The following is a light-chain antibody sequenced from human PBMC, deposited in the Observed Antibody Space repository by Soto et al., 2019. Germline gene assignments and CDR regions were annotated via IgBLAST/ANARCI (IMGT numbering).Light chain of an antibody. CDR3: QQYYTYPWT. CDR1: QSIGGW. V-gene: IGKV1-5*03. J-gene: IGKJ1*01. Sequence: DIQMTQSPPTLSAFVGDGVTITCRASQSIGGWLAWYQQKGGKAPKLLIQATSFLQSGVPSRFSGRGSGTEFTLSISSLQPDDSATYFCQQYYTYPWTFGQGTKVDIK. CDR2: ATS.